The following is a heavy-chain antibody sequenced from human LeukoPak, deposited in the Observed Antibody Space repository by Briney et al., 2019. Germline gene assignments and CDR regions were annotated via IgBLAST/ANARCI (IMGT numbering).Heavy chain of an antibody. Sequence: ASVKVSCKASGYTFTSYDINWVRQATGQGLEWMGWMNPNSGNTGYAQKFQGRLTMTRSTSINTAYMELSSLRSDDTAVYYCARLIAAAGRDDYWGQGTLVTVSS. CDR2: MNPNSGNT. V-gene: IGHV1-8*02. D-gene: IGHD6-13*01. J-gene: IGHJ4*02. CDR3: ARLIAAAGRDDY. CDR1: GYTFTSYD.